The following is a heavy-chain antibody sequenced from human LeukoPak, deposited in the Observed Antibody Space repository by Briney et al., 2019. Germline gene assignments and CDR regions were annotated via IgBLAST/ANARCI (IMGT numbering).Heavy chain of an antibody. Sequence: SVKVSCKASGGTFSSYAISWVRQAPGQGLDWMGGIIPIFGTANYAQKFQGRVTITADESTSTAYMEVSSLRSEDTAVYYCARGYCSSTSCHTDFDYWGQGTLVTVSS. D-gene: IGHD2-2*01. CDR3: ARGYCSSTSCHTDFDY. V-gene: IGHV1-69*13. J-gene: IGHJ4*02. CDR1: GGTFSSYA. CDR2: IIPIFGTA.